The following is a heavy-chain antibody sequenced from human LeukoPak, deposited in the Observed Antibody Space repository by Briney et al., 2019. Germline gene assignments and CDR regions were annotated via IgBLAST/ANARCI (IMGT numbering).Heavy chain of an antibody. Sequence: GGSLRLSCAASGFTFSSYWMHWVRQAPGKGLVWVSRINSDGGSTSYADSVRGRFTISRDNAKNTLYLQMNSLRAEDTAVYYCASGNYGYVDYWGQGTLVTVSS. CDR1: GFTFSSYW. CDR3: ASGNYGYVDY. V-gene: IGHV3-74*01. D-gene: IGHD5-18*01. J-gene: IGHJ4*02. CDR2: INSDGGST.